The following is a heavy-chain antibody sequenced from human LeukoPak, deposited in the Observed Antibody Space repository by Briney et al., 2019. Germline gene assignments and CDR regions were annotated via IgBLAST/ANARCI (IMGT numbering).Heavy chain of an antibody. CDR1: GGSISSYS. CDR3: AKDRPVADWAPDI. J-gene: IGHJ3*02. Sequence: SETLSLTCSVSGGSISSYSWTWVRQPPGKGLEWIGFIDYSGSRNYNPSLKSRFTISADPSTNHFSLNRTSVTAADTAVYFCAKDRPVADWAPDIWGRGTMVTVSS. CDR2: IDYSGSR. D-gene: IGHD3-9*01. V-gene: IGHV4-59*13.